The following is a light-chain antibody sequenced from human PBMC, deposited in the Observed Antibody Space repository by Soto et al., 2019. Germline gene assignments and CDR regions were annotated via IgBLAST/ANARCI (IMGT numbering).Light chain of an antibody. CDR1: KSLNSW. J-gene: IGKJ1*01. CDR3: QHYHNYPWT. V-gene: IGKV1-5*03. CDR2: KAS. Sequence: MNISASALSASVGDRVTITFLASKSLNSWLAWYQQKPGKAPNLLISKASTLESGVPSRFSGSGSETEFTLTISSLQPGDFATYYSQHYHNYPWTFAQ.